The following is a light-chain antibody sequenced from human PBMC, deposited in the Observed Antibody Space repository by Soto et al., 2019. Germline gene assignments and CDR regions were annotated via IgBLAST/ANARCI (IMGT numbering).Light chain of an antibody. Sequence: QSVLTQPPSVSAAPGQKVTISCSGSSSNIGKNYVSWYQLLPGTAPKLVIYDNNKRPSGIPDRFSGSKSGTSATLGITGLQTGDEADFYCGTWDSSLSAVVFGGGTQLTV. CDR1: SSNIGKNY. V-gene: IGLV1-51*01. CDR2: DNN. J-gene: IGLJ7*01. CDR3: GTWDSSLSAVV.